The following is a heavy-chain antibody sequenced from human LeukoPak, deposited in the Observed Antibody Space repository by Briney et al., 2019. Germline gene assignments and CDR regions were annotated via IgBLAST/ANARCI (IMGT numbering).Heavy chain of an antibody. CDR3: AKRSGPNSGPFDS. V-gene: IGHV3-30*02. J-gene: IGHJ4*02. D-gene: IGHD1-1*01. CDR1: GFIFTEYG. CDR2: VRKDATEK. Sequence: GGSLRLSCAASGFIFTEYGMYWVRQAPGKGLEWVAFVRKDATEKKYADSVEGQFTISRDDSENTVYLKMNNLRVDDTAVYYCAKRSGPNSGPFDSWGQGTPVIVSS.